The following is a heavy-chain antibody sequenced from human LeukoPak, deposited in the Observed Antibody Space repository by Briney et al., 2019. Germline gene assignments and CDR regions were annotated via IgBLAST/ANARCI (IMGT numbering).Heavy chain of an antibody. CDR1: GFTFSSYA. CDR2: ISGSGGST. J-gene: IGHJ4*02. D-gene: IGHD6-19*01. Sequence: GGSLRLSCAASGFTFSSYAISWVRQAPGKGLEWVSAISGSGGSTYYADSVKGRFTISRDNSKNTLYLQMNSLRAEDTAVYYCAKDFDVEGGGGCPGCWGQGNLVTVSS. V-gene: IGHV3-23*01. CDR3: AKDFDVEGGGGCPGC.